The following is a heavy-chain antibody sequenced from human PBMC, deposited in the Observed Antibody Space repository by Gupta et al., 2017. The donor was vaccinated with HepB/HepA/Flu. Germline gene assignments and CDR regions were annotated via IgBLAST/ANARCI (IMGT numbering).Heavy chain of an antibody. Sequence: EVQLVESGGGLVKPGGSLRVSCAASGLTFSNAWISWVRQAPGRGLEWVGRIRSKTDGETTDYAAPVKGRFSISRDDSKNKLYLQMNSLKTEDTAVYYCTTDRRDRYCSGGSCHHFYYYGLDVWGQGTTVTVSS. D-gene: IGHD2-15*01. CDR2: IRSKTDGETT. V-gene: IGHV3-15*01. CDR3: TTDRRDRYCSGGSCHHFYYYGLDV. CDR1: GLTFSNAW. J-gene: IGHJ6*02.